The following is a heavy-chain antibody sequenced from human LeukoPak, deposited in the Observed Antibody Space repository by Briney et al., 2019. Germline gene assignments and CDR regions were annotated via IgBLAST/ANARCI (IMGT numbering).Heavy chain of an antibody. J-gene: IGHJ3*01. Sequence: GGSLRLSCTGSGFNFGDFAMSWVRQAPGKGLEWLGFIRSTIYGGTTDYAASVKGRFTIPRDDSKSIAYLQMNSLKTEDTAMYYCTRDYPASFDVWGQGTLVTVSS. CDR1: GFNFGDFA. V-gene: IGHV3-49*04. CDR3: TRDYPASFDV. CDR2: IRSTIYGGTT.